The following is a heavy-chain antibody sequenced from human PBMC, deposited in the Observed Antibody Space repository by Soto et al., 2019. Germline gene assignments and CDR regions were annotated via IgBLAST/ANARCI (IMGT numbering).Heavy chain of an antibody. D-gene: IGHD6-13*01. CDR3: AKGIAAAPLSAFDI. J-gene: IGHJ3*02. Sequence: ASVEVSCKASGYTFTSYGISWVRQAPGQGLEWMGWISAYNGNTNYAQRLQGRVTMTTDTSTSTAYMELRSLRSDDTAVYYCAKGIAAAPLSAFDIWGQGTMVTVSS. V-gene: IGHV1-18*01. CDR1: GYTFTSYG. CDR2: ISAYNGNT.